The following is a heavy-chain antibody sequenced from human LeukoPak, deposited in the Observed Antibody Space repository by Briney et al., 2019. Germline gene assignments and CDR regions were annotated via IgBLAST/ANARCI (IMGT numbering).Heavy chain of an antibody. V-gene: IGHV3-30*18. CDR2: ISFDGSNE. J-gene: IGHJ4*02. Sequence: SGGSLRLSCAASGFTFSSYGMHWVRQAPGKGLEWVAVISFDGSNEYYADSVKGRFTISRDNSKNTLYLQMNSPRAEDTAVYYCAKDIYESSGSYYFDYWGQGNLVTVSS. CDR3: AKDIYESSGSYYFDY. CDR1: GFTFSSYG. D-gene: IGHD3-22*01.